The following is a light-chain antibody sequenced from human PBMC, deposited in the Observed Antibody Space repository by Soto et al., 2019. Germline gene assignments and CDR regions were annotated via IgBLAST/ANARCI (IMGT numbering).Light chain of an antibody. Sequence: QAVVTQPPSVSGAPGQRVTISCTWSSSNIGAGYDVHWYQQLPGTAPKLLIYGNNNRPSGVPDRFSGSKSGTSASLAIIGLQAEDEADYYCQSYDSSLSGFYVFGTGTKLTVL. V-gene: IGLV1-40*01. CDR1: SSNIGAGYD. CDR2: GNN. J-gene: IGLJ1*01. CDR3: QSYDSSLSGFYV.